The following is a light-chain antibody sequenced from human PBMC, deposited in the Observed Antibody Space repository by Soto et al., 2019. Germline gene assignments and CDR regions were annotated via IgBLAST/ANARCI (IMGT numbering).Light chain of an antibody. J-gene: IGKJ3*01. CDR2: GGF. CDR1: QTLRNK. V-gene: IGKV3-15*01. CDR3: QQHNAWPLT. Sequence: IVLTQSPGTLSVSPGERVILSCSASQTLRNKLAWYQQKPGQATRLLIYGGFTRATGIPARFSGSGSGTEFTLTINSLQSEDFAIYYCQQHNAWPLTFGPGTKLDLK.